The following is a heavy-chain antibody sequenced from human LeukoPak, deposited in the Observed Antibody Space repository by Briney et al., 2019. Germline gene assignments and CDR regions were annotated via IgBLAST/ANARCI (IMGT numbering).Heavy chain of an antibody. J-gene: IGHJ6*02. CDR1: GFTFSSYW. Sequence: GGSLRLSCAASGFTFSSYWMSWVRQASGKGLEWVGRIRSKANSYATAYAASVKGRFTISRDDSKNTAYLQMNSLKTEDTAVYYCTSLLYSSGPEDYYYGMDVWGQGTTVTVSS. CDR2: IRSKANSYAT. D-gene: IGHD6-19*01. CDR3: TSLLYSSGPEDYYYGMDV. V-gene: IGHV3-73*01.